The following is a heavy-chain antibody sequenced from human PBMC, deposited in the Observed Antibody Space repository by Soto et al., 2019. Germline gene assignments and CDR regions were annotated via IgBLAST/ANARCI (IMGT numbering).Heavy chain of an antibody. CDR2: ISSSSSYI. CDR1: GFTFSSYS. J-gene: IGHJ4*02. D-gene: IGHD2-15*01. CDR3: ARGSSREGWSVDY. Sequence: GGSLRLSCAASGFTFSSYSMNWVRQAPGKGLEWVSSISSSSSYIYYADSVKGRFTISRDNAKNSLYLQMNSLRAEDTAVYYCARGSSREGWSVDYWGQGTLVTVSS. V-gene: IGHV3-21*01.